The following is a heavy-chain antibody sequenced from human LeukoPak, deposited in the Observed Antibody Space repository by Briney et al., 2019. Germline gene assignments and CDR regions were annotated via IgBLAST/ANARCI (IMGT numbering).Heavy chain of an antibody. V-gene: IGHV1-18*01. CDR3: ASTRIDITIFGVDMGYFDY. CDR2: ISAYNGNT. CDR1: GYTFTSYG. Sequence: GASVKVSCKASGYTFTSYGISWVRQAPGQGLEWMGWISAYNGNTNYAQELQGRVTMTTDTSTSTAYMELRSLRSDDTAVYYCASTRIDITIFGVDMGYFDYWGQGTLVTVSS. J-gene: IGHJ4*02. D-gene: IGHD3-3*01.